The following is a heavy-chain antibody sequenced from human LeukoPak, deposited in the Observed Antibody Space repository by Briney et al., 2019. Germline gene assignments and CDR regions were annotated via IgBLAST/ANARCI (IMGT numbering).Heavy chain of an antibody. CDR2: IYYSGST. CDR3: ARGYSYGYWVDAFDI. V-gene: IGHV4-59*01. CDR1: GASISSYY. J-gene: IGHJ3*02. Sequence: PSATLSLTCPVSGASISSYYWSWVRQPPGKGLEWIGYIYYSGSTNYNPSLKTRVTISVDTSKNQFSLKLSSVTAADTAVYYCARGYSYGYWVDAFDIWGQGTMVTVSS. D-gene: IGHD5-18*01.